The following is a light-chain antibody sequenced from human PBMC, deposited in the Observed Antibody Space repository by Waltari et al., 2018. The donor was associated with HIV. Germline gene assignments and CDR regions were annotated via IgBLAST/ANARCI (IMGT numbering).Light chain of an antibody. Sequence: QSALTQPRPVSGSPGQSVTISCPGTSSDVGGYTYVPWYQQHPGKAPKFMIYDVSKRPSGVPDRFSGSKSGNTASLTISGLQAEDEADYYCCSYAGSYTVFGGGTKLTVL. V-gene: IGLV2-11*01. J-gene: IGLJ2*01. CDR3: CSYAGSYTV. CDR1: SSDVGGYTY. CDR2: DVS.